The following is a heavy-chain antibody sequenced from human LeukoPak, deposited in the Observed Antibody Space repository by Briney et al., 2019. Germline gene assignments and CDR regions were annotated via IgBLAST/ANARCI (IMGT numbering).Heavy chain of an antibody. CDR3: GTGMFREPLNDY. J-gene: IGHJ4*02. CDR1: GGTFSSYA. V-gene: IGHV1-69*13. CDR2: IIPMFGTA. Sequence: SVKVSCKASGGTFSSYAISWVRQAPGQGLEWMGGIIPMFGTANYTQKVQGRVTITADESTSTVYMELSSLRSEDTAVYYCGTGMFREPLNDYWGPGTLVTVSS. D-gene: IGHD3-10*02.